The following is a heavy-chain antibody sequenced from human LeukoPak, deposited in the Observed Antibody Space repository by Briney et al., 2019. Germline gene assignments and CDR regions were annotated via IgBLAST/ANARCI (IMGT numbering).Heavy chain of an antibody. Sequence: GGSLRLSCAASGFTFSSYWMSWVRQAPGKGLEWVANIKYDGSEKYYVYFVKGRFTISRDNAKNSLYLQMNSLRAEDTAVYYCVRSSAWSRDDYWGQGTLVTVSS. V-gene: IGHV3-7*01. CDR2: IKYDGSEK. CDR1: GFTFSSYW. J-gene: IGHJ4*02. CDR3: VRSSAWSRDDY. D-gene: IGHD6-19*01.